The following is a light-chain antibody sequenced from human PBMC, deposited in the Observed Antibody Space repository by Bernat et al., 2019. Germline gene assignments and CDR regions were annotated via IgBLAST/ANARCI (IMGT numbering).Light chain of an antibody. CDR2: SNN. J-gene: IGLJ3*02. CDR1: SSNIGSNT. CDR3: AAWDDSLNGPWV. Sequence: QSVLTQPPSASGTPGQWVTISCSGSSSNIGSNTVNWYQQLPGTGPKLLIYSNNQRPSGVPDRFSGSKSGTSASLAISGLQSEDEADYYCAAWDDSLNGPWVFGGGTKLTVL. V-gene: IGLV1-44*01.